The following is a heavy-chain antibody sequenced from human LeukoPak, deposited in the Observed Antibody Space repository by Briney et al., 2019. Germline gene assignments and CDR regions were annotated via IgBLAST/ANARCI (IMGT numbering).Heavy chain of an antibody. D-gene: IGHD1-26*01. CDR1: GFSFSTYS. CDR3: AREGSGEDLDY. CDR2: ISSGSSYI. Sequence: GGSLRLSCAASGFSFSTYSMNWVRQAPGKGLEWVSSISSGSSYIYYADSVKGRFTISRDNARNSLYLQMNSLRAEDTAVYYCAREGSGEDLDYWGQGTLVTVSS. V-gene: IGHV3-21*01. J-gene: IGHJ4*02.